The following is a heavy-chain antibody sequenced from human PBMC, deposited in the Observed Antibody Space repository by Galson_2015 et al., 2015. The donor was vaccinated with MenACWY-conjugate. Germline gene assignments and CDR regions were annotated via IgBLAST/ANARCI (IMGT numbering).Heavy chain of an antibody. CDR2: IYYSGST. Sequence: TLSLTCTVSGGSISSGGYYWSWIRQHPGKGLEWIGYIYYSGSTYYNPSLKSRVTISVDTSKNQFSLKLSSVTAADTAVYYCARAQDIVVVVAATLDAFDIWGQGTMVTVSS. J-gene: IGHJ3*02. D-gene: IGHD2-15*01. CDR1: GGSISSGGYY. CDR3: ARAQDIVVVVAATLDAFDI. V-gene: IGHV4-31*03.